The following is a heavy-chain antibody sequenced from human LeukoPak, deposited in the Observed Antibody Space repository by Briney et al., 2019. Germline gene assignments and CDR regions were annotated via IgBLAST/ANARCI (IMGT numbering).Heavy chain of an antibody. V-gene: IGHV4-34*01. J-gene: IGHJ6*02. D-gene: IGHD6-19*01. Sequence: SETLSLTCAVYGGSFSGYYWSWIRQPPGKGLEWIGSIYYSGSTYYNPSLKSRVTISVDTSKNQFSLKLSSVTAADTAVYYCARGGSGWFNYYYYYGMDVWGQGTTVTVSS. CDR2: IYYSGST. CDR3: ARGGSGWFNYYYYYGMDV. CDR1: GGSFSGYY.